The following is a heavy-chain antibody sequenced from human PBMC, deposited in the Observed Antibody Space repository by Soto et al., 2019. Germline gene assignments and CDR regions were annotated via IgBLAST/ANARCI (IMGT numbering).Heavy chain of an antibody. CDR2: IYYSGST. J-gene: IGHJ4*02. CDR3: ARDRNRHCDY. Sequence: QVQLQESGPGLVKPSETLSLTCTVSGGSISSYYWSWIRQPPGKGLEWIGYIYYSGSTNYNPSLKSRVTISVDTSKNQFSLKLSSVTAADTAVYYCARDRNRHCDYGGQGTLVTVSS. V-gene: IGHV4-59*01. CDR1: GGSISSYY.